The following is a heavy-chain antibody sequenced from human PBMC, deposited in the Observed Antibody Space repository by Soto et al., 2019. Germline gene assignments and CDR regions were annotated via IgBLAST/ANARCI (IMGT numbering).Heavy chain of an antibody. D-gene: IGHD2-2*01. CDR3: AREVEVHTPVFGF. J-gene: IGHJ4*02. V-gene: IGHV1-69*01. CDR1: GGTCNNYA. CDR2: ISPMFGKA. Sequence: QVQLVQSGAEVKRPGSSVKVSCKASGGTCNNYAINWVRQAPGQGLEWMGDISPMFGKANYAQKFQGRVKITADDSTATAYLELSSLRSEDTALYYCAREVEVHTPVFGFWGQGSLVTVSS.